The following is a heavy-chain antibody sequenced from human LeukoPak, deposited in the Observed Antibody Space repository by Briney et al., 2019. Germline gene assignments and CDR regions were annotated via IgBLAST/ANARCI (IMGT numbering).Heavy chain of an antibody. Sequence: SVKVSCKASGGTFSSYAISWVRQAPGQGLEWMGGIIPIFGTANYAQKFQGRVTITADESTSTAYMELSSLRSEDTAVYYCARDGKESDYFDYWGQGTPVTVSS. CDR1: GGTFSSYA. J-gene: IGHJ4*02. D-gene: IGHD4-23*01. CDR3: ARDGKESDYFDY. CDR2: IIPIFGTA. V-gene: IGHV1-69*13.